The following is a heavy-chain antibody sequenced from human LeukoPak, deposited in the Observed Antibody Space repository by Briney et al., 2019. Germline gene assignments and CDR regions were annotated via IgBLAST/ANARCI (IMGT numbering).Heavy chain of an antibody. J-gene: IGHJ5*02. V-gene: IGHV3-23*01. CDR1: GFTFSNYA. Sequence: PGGSLRLSCAASGFTFSNYAMTWVRQAPGKGLEWVSTLSSGAANTYYADSVKGRFTISRDNSKNTLYLQMNSLRADDTAVYYCVKAARGAVTDTRFDPWGQGTLVTVSS. D-gene: IGHD2-21*02. CDR3: VKAARGAVTDTRFDP. CDR2: LSSGAANT.